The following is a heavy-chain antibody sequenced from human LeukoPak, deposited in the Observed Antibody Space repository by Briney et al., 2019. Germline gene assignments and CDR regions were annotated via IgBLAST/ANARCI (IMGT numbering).Heavy chain of an antibody. D-gene: IGHD3-22*01. CDR2: IYHSGSP. V-gene: IGHV4-38-2*02. CDR3: ARDGDTYYYDNSGYYYEY. CDR1: GYSISNGYY. Sequence: SETLPLTCAVSGYSISNGYYWGWIRQPPGKGLEWIGSIYHSGSPYYNPSLKNRVTISVDTSKNQFSLKLSSVTAADTAVYYCARDGDTYYYDNSGYYYEYWGQGTLVTVSS. J-gene: IGHJ4*02.